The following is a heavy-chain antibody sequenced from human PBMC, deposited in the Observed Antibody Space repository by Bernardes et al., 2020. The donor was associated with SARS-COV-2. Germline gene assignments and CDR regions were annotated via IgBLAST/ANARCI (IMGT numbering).Heavy chain of an antibody. V-gene: IGHV4-39*01. CDR2: IYYSGSI. Sequence: SETLSLTCTVSAGSISSSTYYWGWIRQPPGRGLEWIGSIYYSGSIYYNPSLKSRLTISADTSKNQFSLRLSSVTAADTAVYFCARHRGHFDSWGQGTLVTVSS. CDR1: AGSISSSTYY. J-gene: IGHJ4*02. CDR3: ARHRGHFDS.